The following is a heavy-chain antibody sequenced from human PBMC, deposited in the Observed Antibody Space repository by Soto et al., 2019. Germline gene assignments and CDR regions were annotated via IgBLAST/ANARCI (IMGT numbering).Heavy chain of an antibody. V-gene: IGHV1-69*02. CDR3: ARATALYLGPWFDP. CDR1: GGTFSSYT. D-gene: IGHD1-1*01. Sequence: ASVKVSCKASGGTFSSYTISWVRQAPGQGLEWMERIIPILGIANNAQKFQGRVTITADKSTSTAYMEMSSLRSEDTTEYYCARATALYLGPWFDPWGQGTLVTVSS. CDR2: IIPILGIA. J-gene: IGHJ5*02.